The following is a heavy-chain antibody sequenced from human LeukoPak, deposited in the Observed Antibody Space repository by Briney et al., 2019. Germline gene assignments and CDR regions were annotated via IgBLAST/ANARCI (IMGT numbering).Heavy chain of an antibody. D-gene: IGHD6-13*01. V-gene: IGHV3-74*01. CDR3: VTESHSRSWYY. J-gene: IGHJ4*02. CDR2: IHTDGRTT. Sequence: PGGSLRLSCAASGFTFSNYWMRWVRQVAEEGLAWVSYIHTDGRTTGYADSVKGRFTISRDNSKNTLYLQMSSLRAEDTAIYYCVTESHSRSWYYWGQGTLVTVSS. CDR1: GFTFSNYW.